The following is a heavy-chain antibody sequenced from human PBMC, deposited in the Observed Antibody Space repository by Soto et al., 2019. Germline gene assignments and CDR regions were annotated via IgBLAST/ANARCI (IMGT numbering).Heavy chain of an antibody. CDR3: TKDRHPDGIWPFDY. CDR2: INGGDGPT. D-gene: IGHD1-20*01. J-gene: IGHJ4*02. CDR1: GFTFTTYT. V-gene: IGHV3-23*01. Sequence: EVQLLDSGGHLVQPGGSLRLSCAASGFTFTTYTMNWVRQAPGKGLEWVSGINGGDGPTYYADSVKGRFTISRDNSKNPLFLKRTGLKAEAPAVYYVTKDRHPDGIWPFDYWAQGALVTVPS.